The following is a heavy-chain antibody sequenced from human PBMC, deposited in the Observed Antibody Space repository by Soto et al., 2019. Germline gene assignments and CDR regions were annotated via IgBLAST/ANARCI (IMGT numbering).Heavy chain of an antibody. J-gene: IGHJ6*02. CDR2: INHSGST. Sequence: SETLSLTCAVYCGSFSGYYWSWIRQPPGKGLEWIGEINHSGSTNYNPSLKSRVTISVDTSKNQFSLKLSSVTAADTAVYYCARVPKYYYGSGSYSLVDYYGMDVWGQGTTVTVSS. V-gene: IGHV4-34*01. D-gene: IGHD3-10*01. CDR3: ARVPKYYYGSGSYSLVDYYGMDV. CDR1: CGSFSGYY.